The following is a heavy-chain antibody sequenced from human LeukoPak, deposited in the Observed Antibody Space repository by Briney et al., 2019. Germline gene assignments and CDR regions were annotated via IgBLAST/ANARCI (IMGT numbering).Heavy chain of an antibody. CDR3: ARDEGLEIVVVTPSTAGDY. J-gene: IGHJ4*02. CDR1: GFTFSSDS. D-gene: IGHD3-22*01. V-gene: IGHV3-21*01. CDR2: ISSSSSYI. Sequence: NSGGSLRLSCAASGFTFSSDSMNWVRQAPGKGLGWVSSISSSSSYIYYENPVKSRCTISRDNVKNSLYLQMNSLRTEETTAFYCARDEGLEIVVVTPSTAGDYWGQGTRVTVSS.